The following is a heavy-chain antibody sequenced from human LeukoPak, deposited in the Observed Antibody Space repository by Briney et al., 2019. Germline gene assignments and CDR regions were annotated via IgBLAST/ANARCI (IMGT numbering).Heavy chain of an antibody. Sequence: GGSLRLSCAASGLTFSNYAMGWARQTPEKGLEWVSSISGNDGSSYYADSVKGRFTVSRVNSQNTLFLQMNRLRAEDTAVYYCAKEGGPGYYDYWGQGTLVTVSS. J-gene: IGHJ4*02. CDR3: AKEGGPGYYDY. V-gene: IGHV3-23*01. CDR1: GLTFSNYA. D-gene: IGHD3-10*01. CDR2: ISGNDGSS.